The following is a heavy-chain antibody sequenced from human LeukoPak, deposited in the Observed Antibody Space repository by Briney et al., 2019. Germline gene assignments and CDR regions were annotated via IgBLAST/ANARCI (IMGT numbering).Heavy chain of an antibody. CDR2: IYPSDSDT. D-gene: IGHD3-22*01. V-gene: IGHV5-51*01. J-gene: IGHJ4*02. Sequence: GESLKILCKGSGYSFSSYCIGWVRHIPAEDVVWIVTIYPSDSDTRYSPSFPGQVTISADKSITTAYLQWSSLKASDTAMYYCARYYYDSSGYLIDHWGQGTPVTVSS. CDR1: GYSFSSYC. CDR3: ARYYYDSSGYLIDH.